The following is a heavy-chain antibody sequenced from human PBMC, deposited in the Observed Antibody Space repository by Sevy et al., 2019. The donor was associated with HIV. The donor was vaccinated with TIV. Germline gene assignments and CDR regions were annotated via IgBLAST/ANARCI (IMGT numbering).Heavy chain of an antibody. CDR2: FFYSDNF. J-gene: IGHJ4*02. V-gene: IGHV4-30-4*01. Sequence: SETLSLTCSVSGDSLSSADFYWSWVRQPPGKGLEWIGYFFYSDNFYYNPSLKSRLTISVDTSKNQFSLKLTSVTAADSAVYYCARSKNVVAAPFDYWGQGTPVTVSS. D-gene: IGHD6-6*01. CDR3: ARSKNVVAAPFDY. CDR1: GDSLSSADFY.